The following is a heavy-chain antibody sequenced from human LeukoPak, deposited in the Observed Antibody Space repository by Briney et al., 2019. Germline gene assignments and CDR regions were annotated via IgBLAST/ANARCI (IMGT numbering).Heavy chain of an antibody. D-gene: IGHD3-10*01. CDR3: ARRRDYFGSGTNL. V-gene: IGHV4-30-4*07. CDR2: IYHSGAA. CDR1: GDSISSDGHS. Sequence: SETLSLTCGVSGDSISSDGHSWSWIRQPPGKGLEWVGYIYHSGAAYHNPSLKSRLALSVDTSNNQFSLRLRSVTAADTAVYYCARRRDYFGSGTNLWGQGTLVTVSS. J-gene: IGHJ5*02.